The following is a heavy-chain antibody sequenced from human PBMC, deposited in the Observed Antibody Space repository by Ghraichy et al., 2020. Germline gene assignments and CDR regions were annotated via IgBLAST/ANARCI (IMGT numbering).Heavy chain of an antibody. V-gene: IGHV4-59*01. CDR1: GGSISSYY. D-gene: IGHD6-13*01. Sequence: LSLTCTVSGGSISSYYWSWIRQPPGMGLEWIGYIYYSGNTNYNPSLKSRVAISRDTSKTQFSLRLTSVTAADTAVYYCARGLYGSNWYAVDFWGQGTLVTVSS. J-gene: IGHJ4*02. CDR3: ARGLYGSNWYAVDF. CDR2: IYYSGNT.